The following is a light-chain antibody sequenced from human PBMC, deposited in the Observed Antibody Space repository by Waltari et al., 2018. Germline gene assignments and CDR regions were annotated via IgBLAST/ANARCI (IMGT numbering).Light chain of an antibody. CDR2: GAS. J-gene: IGKJ1*01. CDR1: QSVSGH. Sequence: EVVMTQSPATLSASPGERVTLSCRASQSVSGHLAWYQQKPGQAPRLLIRGASTRATGIPARFSGSGSGTEFTVTISSLQSEDFAVYYCQQYNNWPWTFGQGTRVDIK. V-gene: IGKV3-15*01. CDR3: QQYNNWPWT.